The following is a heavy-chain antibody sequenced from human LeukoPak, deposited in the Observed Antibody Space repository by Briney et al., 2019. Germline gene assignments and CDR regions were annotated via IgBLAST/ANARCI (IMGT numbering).Heavy chain of an antibody. Sequence: SETLSLTCTVSGGSISSGGYYWSWIRQRPGKGLEWIGYIYYSGSTYYNPSLKSRVTISVDTSKNQFSLKLSSVTAADTAVYYCARVGGSSRNFDYWGQGTLVTVSS. V-gene: IGHV4-31*03. CDR1: GGSISSGGYY. CDR2: IYYSGST. CDR3: ARVGGSSRNFDY. J-gene: IGHJ4*02. D-gene: IGHD1-26*01.